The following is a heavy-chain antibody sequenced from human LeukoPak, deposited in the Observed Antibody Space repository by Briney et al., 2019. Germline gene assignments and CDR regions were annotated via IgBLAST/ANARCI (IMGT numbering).Heavy chain of an antibody. CDR3: ARLRTYYYDSSGYLDAFDI. V-gene: IGHV4-34*01. CDR2: INHSGST. D-gene: IGHD3-22*01. Sequence: SETLSLTCAVYGGSFSGYYWSWIRQPPGKGLEWIGEINHSGSTNYNPSLKSRVTISVDTSKNQFSLKLSSVTAADTAVYYCARLRTYYYDSSGYLDAFDIWGQGTMVTVSS. CDR1: GGSFSGYY. J-gene: IGHJ3*02.